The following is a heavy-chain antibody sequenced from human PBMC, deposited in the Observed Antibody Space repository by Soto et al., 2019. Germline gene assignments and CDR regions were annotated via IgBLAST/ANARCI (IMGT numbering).Heavy chain of an antibody. D-gene: IGHD2-2*01. J-gene: IGHJ4*02. V-gene: IGHV4-31*03. CDR1: GGSNIRDGYY. CDR2: ISYSGSS. CDR3: ARATPAGSADF. Sequence: QVQLQESGPGLVKPSQTLSLTCTVSGGSNIRDGYYWSWIRQHPGKGLEWIAYISYSGSSYSNPSIKSRVTISADTSKNQFSLRLTSVTAADTAVDFCARATPAGSADFWGQGTLVTVSS.